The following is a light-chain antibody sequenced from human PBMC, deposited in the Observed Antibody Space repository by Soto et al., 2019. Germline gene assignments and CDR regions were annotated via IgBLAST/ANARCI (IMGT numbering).Light chain of an antibody. Sequence: EMALTQSPGTLSLSPGERATLSCRASQSVSNNYLAWYQQKPGQAPRLLIYGASNRATGIPDRFSGSGSGTDFPLTISRLEPEDFAVYSCELYGSSGTFGQGTKVAIK. CDR3: ELYGSSGT. J-gene: IGKJ1*01. CDR2: GAS. CDR1: QSVSNNY. V-gene: IGKV3-20*01.